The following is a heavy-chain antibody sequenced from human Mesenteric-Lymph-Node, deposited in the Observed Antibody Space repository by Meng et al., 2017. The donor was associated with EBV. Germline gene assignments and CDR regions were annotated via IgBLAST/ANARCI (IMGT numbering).Heavy chain of an antibody. J-gene: IGHJ5*02. CDR3: AKVDGSGRTNWFDP. CDR1: GGSISTYNW. D-gene: IGHD3-10*01. CDR2: IYHSGSA. Sequence: QGHLPGSGPGLVKPSGTLSLTCAVSGGSISTYNWWSWVRQPPGKGLEWIGEIYHSGSANYNPSLRSRVTMSVDKSKNQFSLKLTSVTAADTAVYYCAKVDGSGRTNWFDPWGQGTLVTVSS. V-gene: IGHV4-4*02.